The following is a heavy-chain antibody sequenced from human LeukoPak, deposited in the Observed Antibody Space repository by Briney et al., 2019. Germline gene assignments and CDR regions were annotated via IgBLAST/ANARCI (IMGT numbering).Heavy chain of an antibody. CDR3: ARDTPVGAPTFDY. CDR1: GFTFSSYW. CDR2: IKQDGSEK. J-gene: IGHJ4*02. Sequence: GGSLRLSCAASGFTFSSYWMSWVRQAPGKGLEWVANIKQDGSEKYYVDSVKGRFTISRDNAKNSLYLQMNSLRAEDTAVYYCARDTPVGAPTFDYWGQGTVVTVSS. V-gene: IGHV3-7*03. D-gene: IGHD1-26*01.